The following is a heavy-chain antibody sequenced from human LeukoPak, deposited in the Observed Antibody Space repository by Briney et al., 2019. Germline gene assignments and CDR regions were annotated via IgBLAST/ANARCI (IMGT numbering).Heavy chain of an antibody. J-gene: IGHJ4*02. D-gene: IGHD3/OR15-3a*01. CDR3: ARDPFFGQPPDD. V-gene: IGHV3-74*01. CDR2: INSDGSST. CDR1: GFTFSSYW. Sequence: GGSLRLSCAASGFTFSSYWMHWVRQAPGKGLVWVSRINSDGSSTNYADSVKGRFTISRDNAKNTLYLQMNSLRAEDTAVYYCARDPFFGQPPDDWGQGTLVTVSS.